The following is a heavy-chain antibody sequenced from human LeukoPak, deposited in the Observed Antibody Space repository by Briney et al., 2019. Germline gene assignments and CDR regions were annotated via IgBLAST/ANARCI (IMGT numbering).Heavy chain of an antibody. D-gene: IGHD6-19*01. CDR2: IYTSGST. Sequence: SETLSLTCTVSGGSISSGSYYWSWIRQPAGKGLEWIGRIYTSGSTNYNPSLKSRVTISVDTSKNQFSLKLSSVTAADTAVYYCASGAVAGTGYYYYYMDVWAKGPRSPSP. J-gene: IGHJ6*03. V-gene: IGHV4-61*02. CDR1: GGSISSGSYY. CDR3: ASGAVAGTGYYYYYMDV.